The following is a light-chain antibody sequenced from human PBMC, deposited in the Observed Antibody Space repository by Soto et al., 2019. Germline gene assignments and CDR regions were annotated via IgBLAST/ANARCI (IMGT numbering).Light chain of an antibody. J-gene: IGKJ2*01. CDR3: QHHNHWPS. Sequence: IVMTQSPATLSLSLGERATLSCRASQSVATNLAWYQQKPGQAPTLLIYETSTAATGVPARLSGGGAGTEFTLTSSRLQYEVFAFYYCQHHNHWPSFGQGTTLEIK. V-gene: IGKV3-15*01. CDR2: ETS. CDR1: QSVATN.